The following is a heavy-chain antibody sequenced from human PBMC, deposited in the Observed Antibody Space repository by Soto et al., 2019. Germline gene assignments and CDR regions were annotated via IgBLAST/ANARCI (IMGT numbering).Heavy chain of an antibody. Sequence: EVHLLESGGGLVQPGGSLRLSCADSGFTFAGYSTMSWFRQAPGKGLEWVSSISGSGGSTYYADSVKGRFTISRDNSQNTLYLQMNALSAEDTAFYFCAKDRGGFAGGWEYFDYWGQGALVTFSS. J-gene: IGHJ4*01. CDR3: AKDRGGFAGGWEYFDY. V-gene: IGHV3-23*01. D-gene: IGHD6-19*01. CDR2: ISGSGGST. CDR1: GFTFAGYST.